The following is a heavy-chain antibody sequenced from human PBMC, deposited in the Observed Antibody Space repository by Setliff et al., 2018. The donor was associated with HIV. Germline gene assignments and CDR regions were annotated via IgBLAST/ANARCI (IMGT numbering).Heavy chain of an antibody. D-gene: IGHD6-13*01. V-gene: IGHV1-2*02. Sequence: ASVKVSCKASGYTFTGYYMHWVRQAPGQGLEWMGWINPNNGGTNYAQKFQGRVTMTRDTSISTAYMEVSRLRSDDTAVYYCARDHCSSSGSSWYGVDYYGMDVWGQGTTVTVSS. J-gene: IGHJ6*02. CDR2: INPNNGGT. CDR1: GYTFTGYY. CDR3: ARDHCSSSGSSWYGVDYYGMDV.